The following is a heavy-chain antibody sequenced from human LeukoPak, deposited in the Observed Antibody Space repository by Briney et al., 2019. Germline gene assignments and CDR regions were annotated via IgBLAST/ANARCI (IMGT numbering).Heavy chain of an antibody. J-gene: IGHJ4*02. CDR3: WGASY. CDR2: IYYSGST. D-gene: IGHD3-16*01. Sequence: RSSETLSLTCTVSGGSVSSDNYYWSWIRQPPGKGLEWIGYIYYSGSTNYNPSLKSRVTISVDTSKNQFSLNLRSVTAADTAVYYCWGASYWGQGTLVTVSS. CDR1: GGSVSSDNYY. V-gene: IGHV4-61*01.